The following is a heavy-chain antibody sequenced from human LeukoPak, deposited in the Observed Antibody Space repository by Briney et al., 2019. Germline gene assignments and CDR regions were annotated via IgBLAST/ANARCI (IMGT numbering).Heavy chain of an antibody. Sequence: PGGSLRLSCAASGFTVSSNYMNWVRQAPGKGLEWVSIIYSGGSTYYADSVKGRFTISRDNSKNILYLQMNSLRAEDTAVYYCAKRVPSRGSDVWGQGTMVTVSS. CDR1: GFTVSSNY. D-gene: IGHD3-10*01. CDR3: AKRVPSRGSDV. CDR2: IYSGGST. J-gene: IGHJ3*01. V-gene: IGHV3-53*01.